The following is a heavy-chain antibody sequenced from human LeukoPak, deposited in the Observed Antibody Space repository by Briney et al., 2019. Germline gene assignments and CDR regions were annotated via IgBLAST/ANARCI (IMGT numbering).Heavy chain of an antibody. CDR1: GYTFTTYG. Sequence: ASVTVSCTASGYTFTTYGISWVRQAPGQGLEWMGWISAYNGDTNYAQKLQGRVTMTTDTSTSTAYMELRSLRSDDTAVYYCARVHSGWSPDYWGQGTLVIVSS. D-gene: IGHD6-19*01. V-gene: IGHV1-18*01. CDR2: ISAYNGDT. CDR3: ARVHSGWSPDY. J-gene: IGHJ4*02.